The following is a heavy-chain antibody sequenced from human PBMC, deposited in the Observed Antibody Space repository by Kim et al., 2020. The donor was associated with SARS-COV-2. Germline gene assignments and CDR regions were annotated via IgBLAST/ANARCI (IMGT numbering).Heavy chain of an antibody. CDR1: GFTFTDYW. D-gene: IGHD3-10*01. Sequence: GGSLRLSCTTSGFTFTDYWIHWVRQAPGKGLVWVSYANNDGSSTGYADSVKGRFTISRDNAKNTLYLQMNSLRLEDTAVYYCARGYGSGTNYWGQGTLVT. V-gene: IGHV3-74*01. J-gene: IGHJ4*02. CDR3: ARGYGSGTNY. CDR2: ANNDGSST.